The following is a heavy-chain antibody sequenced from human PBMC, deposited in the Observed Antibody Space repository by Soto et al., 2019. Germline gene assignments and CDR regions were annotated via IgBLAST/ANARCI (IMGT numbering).Heavy chain of an antibody. CDR2: IYYSGIT. V-gene: IGHV4-61*08. Sequence: SETLSLTCTVSGGSISGSDYHWSWIRKPPGKGLEWIGYIYYSGITNYNPSLKSRVTISVDTSKNQFSLKLSSVTAADTAVYYCARGPTYYYDSSSYYLFDYWGQGTLVTVSS. J-gene: IGHJ4*02. D-gene: IGHD3-22*01. CDR3: ARGPTYYYDSSSYYLFDY. CDR1: GGSISGSDYH.